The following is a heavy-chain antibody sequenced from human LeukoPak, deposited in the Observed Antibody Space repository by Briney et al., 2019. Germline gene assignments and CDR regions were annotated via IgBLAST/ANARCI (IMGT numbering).Heavy chain of an antibody. CDR2: ISSSSSTI. CDR3: VKTYCSITRCSPGFDS. V-gene: IGHV3-48*01. Sequence: TGGSLRLSCAASGFTFSSYSMNWVRQAPGKGLEWVSYISSSSSTIYYADSVRGHFTISRDNSLNTLFLQMDNLRAEDTAVYYCVKTYCSITRCSPGFDSWGQGTLVTVSS. D-gene: IGHD3-10*01. J-gene: IGHJ4*02. CDR1: GFTFSSYS.